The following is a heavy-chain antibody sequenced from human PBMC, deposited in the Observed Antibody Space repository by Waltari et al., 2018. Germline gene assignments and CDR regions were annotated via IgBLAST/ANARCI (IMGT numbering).Heavy chain of an antibody. CDR1: GGTFSSYA. D-gene: IGHD2-2*01. CDR3: AREGGLYCSSTSCRGPYYYMDV. V-gene: IGHV1-69*13. J-gene: IGHJ6*03. CDR2: IIPIFGTA. Sequence: QVQLVQSGAEVKKPGSSVKVSCKASGGTFSSYAISWVRQAPGQGLEWMGRIIPIFGTANYAQKFQGRVTITADKSTSTAYMELSSLRSEDTAVYYCAREGGLYCSSTSCRGPYYYMDVWGKGTTVTISS.